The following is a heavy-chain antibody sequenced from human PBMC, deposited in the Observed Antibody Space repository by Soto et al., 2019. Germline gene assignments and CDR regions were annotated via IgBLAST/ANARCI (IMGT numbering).Heavy chain of an antibody. D-gene: IGHD4-4*01. V-gene: IGHV3-23*01. Sequence: GGSLRLSCAASGFTFSNFAMSWVRQAPGKGLEWVSATSGSGVSTFYADSVKGRFTISRDNSKNTVSLQMSSLRAEDAAIYYCAKGYSFGFEFWGQGILVTVSS. J-gene: IGHJ4*02. CDR1: GFTFSNFA. CDR2: TSGSGVST. CDR3: AKGYSFGFEF.